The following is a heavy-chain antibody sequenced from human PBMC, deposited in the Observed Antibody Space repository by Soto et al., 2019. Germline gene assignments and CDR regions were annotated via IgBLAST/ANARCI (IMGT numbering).Heavy chain of an antibody. CDR1: GFTFSSYA. CDR2: ISGSGGST. Sequence: EVQLLESGGGLVQPGGSLRLSCAASGFTFSSYAMSWVRQAPGKGLEWVSAISGSGGSTYYADSVKGRFTISRDNSKNTLYLQMNSLRAEDTAVYHCARGSYGDLSRYFDYWGQGTLVTVSS. J-gene: IGHJ4*02. V-gene: IGHV3-23*01. D-gene: IGHD4-17*01. CDR3: ARGSYGDLSRYFDY.